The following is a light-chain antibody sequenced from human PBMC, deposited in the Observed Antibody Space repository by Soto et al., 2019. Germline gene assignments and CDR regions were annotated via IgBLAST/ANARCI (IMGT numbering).Light chain of an antibody. V-gene: IGKV1-39*01. CDR2: ATS. J-gene: IGKJ1*01. Sequence: DIQMTQSPSSLSASVGDRVTITCRASQSIRSYLTWYQQKPGKAPKLLIYATSSLQSGVPSRFSGSGSGTDFTLTISSLQPEDFATYYCQQSYSTPPGTFGQGTKVDIK. CDR1: QSIRSY. CDR3: QQSYSTPPGT.